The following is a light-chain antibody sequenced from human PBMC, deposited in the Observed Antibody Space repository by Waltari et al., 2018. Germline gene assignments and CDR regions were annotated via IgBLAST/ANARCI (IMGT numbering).Light chain of an antibody. CDR1: QSVSSSH. CDR2: GAS. J-gene: IGKJ1*01. CDR3: QQYGSSST. V-gene: IGKV3-20*01. Sequence: EIVLTQSPGTLSLSPGERATLPCRASQSVSSSHLAWYQQKPGQAPRLLIYGASSRATGIPDRFRGSGSGTDFTLTISRLEPEDFAVYYCQQYGSSSTFGQGTKVEIK.